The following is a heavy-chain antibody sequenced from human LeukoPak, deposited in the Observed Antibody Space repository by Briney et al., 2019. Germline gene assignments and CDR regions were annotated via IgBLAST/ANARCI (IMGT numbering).Heavy chain of an antibody. CDR3: ARVGGSYEGLIDY. CDR2: ISAYNGYT. CDR1: GYTFTSYP. D-gene: IGHD1-26*01. V-gene: IGHV1-18*01. J-gene: IGHJ4*02. Sequence: ASVKVSCKASGYTFTSYPIGWVRQAPGQGLEWMGWISAYNGYTNYAQSLQGRVTMTTDTSTSTAYMELRSQRSDDTAMYYCARVGGSYEGLIDYWGQGTLVTVSS.